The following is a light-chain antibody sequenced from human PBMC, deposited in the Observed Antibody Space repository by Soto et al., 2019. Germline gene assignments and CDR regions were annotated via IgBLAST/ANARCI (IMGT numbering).Light chain of an antibody. CDR3: QTWGAGIRV. J-gene: IGLJ3*02. Sequence: QLVLTQSPSASASLGASVTLTCTLSSGHSYYAIAWHQQQPEKGPRYLMKVNSDGCHTTGDGIPDRFSGSSSGAERYLTISSLQFEDEADYYCQTWGAGIRVFGGGTKLTVL. CDR2: VNSDGCH. CDR1: SGHSYYA. V-gene: IGLV4-69*01.